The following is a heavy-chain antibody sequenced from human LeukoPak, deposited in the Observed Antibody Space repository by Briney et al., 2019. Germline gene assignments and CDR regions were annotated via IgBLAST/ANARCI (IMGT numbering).Heavy chain of an antibody. CDR3: AARKVRGVWFYLDY. CDR1: GFTVSAYA. D-gene: IGHD3-10*01. J-gene: IGHJ4*02. CDR2: IYDDNT. Sequence: PGGSLRLCCAASGFTVSAYAMAWVRQAPGKGLEWVSTIYDDNTYYADSVKGRFAISTDNSKNTLYLQMNSLRVEDTAVYFCAARKVRGVWFYLDYWGQGTLVTVSS. V-gene: IGHV3-23*01.